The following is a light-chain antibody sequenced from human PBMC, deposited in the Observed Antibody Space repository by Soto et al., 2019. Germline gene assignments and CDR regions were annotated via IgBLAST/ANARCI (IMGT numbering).Light chain of an antibody. Sequence: EIVMTQSPATLSVSPGERATLSCRASQTISSKLAWYQQKPGQAPRLLIHGASTRAAGVPARFSGSGSGTEFTLTITSLQSEDFAVYYCQQYHNWPPQYTFGQGTQLQIK. CDR3: QQYHNWPPQYT. CDR1: QTISSK. V-gene: IGKV3-15*01. J-gene: IGKJ2*01. CDR2: GAS.